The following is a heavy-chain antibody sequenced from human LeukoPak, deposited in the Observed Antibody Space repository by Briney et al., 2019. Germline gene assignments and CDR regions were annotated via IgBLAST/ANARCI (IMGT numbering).Heavy chain of an antibody. J-gene: IGHJ6*02. CDR2: IIPIFGTA. CDR1: GGTFSSYA. Sequence: GASVKVSCKASGGTFSSYAISWVRQAPGQGLEWMGGIIPIFGTANYAQKFQGRVTITADESTSTAYMELSSLRSEDTAVYYYARDYGDPYYYYGMDVWGQGATVTVSS. CDR3: ARDYGDPYYYYGMDV. D-gene: IGHD4-17*01. V-gene: IGHV1-69*13.